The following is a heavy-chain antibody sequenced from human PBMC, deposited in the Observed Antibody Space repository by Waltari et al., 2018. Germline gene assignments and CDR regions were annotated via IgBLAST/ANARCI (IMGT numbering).Heavy chain of an antibody. Sequence: QVQLVQSGAEVKKPGASVKVSCKASGYTFTSYDINWVRQATGQGLEWMGWMNPNSGNTGYAQKFQGRVTITRNTSISTAYMELSSLRSEDTAVYYCARASYYYDSSGYSWWFDPWGQGTLVTVSS. D-gene: IGHD3-22*01. CDR1: GYTFTSYD. J-gene: IGHJ5*02. CDR3: ARASYYYDSSGYSWWFDP. V-gene: IGHV1-8*03. CDR2: MNPNSGNT.